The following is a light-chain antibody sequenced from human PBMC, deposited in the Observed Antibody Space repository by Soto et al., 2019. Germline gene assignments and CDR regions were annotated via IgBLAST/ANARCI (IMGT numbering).Light chain of an antibody. J-gene: IGKJ3*01. CDR3: QQYHSLPFT. V-gene: IGKV1-33*01. CDR1: QDISKY. Sequence: DIEMTQSPSSLSASVGDRITITCQASQDISKYLIWYQQTPGKAPKFLIYEASSLERGVPSRFSGTGSGTDFTLTINSLQPEDIATYYCQQYHSLPFTFGTGTKVDI. CDR2: EAS.